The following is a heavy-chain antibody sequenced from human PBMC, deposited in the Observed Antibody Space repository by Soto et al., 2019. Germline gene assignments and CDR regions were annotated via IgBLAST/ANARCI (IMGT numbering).Heavy chain of an antibody. Sequence: ASVKVSCKASGYAFTNYGVTWVRQAPGQGLEWMGWISAYTDNPNYAQKFQGRVTMTIDTSTTTAYMDLRSLTSDDTAVYYCARVIPGAEAWFGPWGQGTLVTVSS. J-gene: IGHJ5*02. CDR2: ISAYTDNP. CDR3: ARVIPGAEAWFGP. CDR1: GYAFTNYG. V-gene: IGHV1-18*01. D-gene: IGHD2-2*01.